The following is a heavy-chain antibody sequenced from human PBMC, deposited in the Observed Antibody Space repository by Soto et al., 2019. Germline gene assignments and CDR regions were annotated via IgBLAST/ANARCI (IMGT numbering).Heavy chain of an antibody. D-gene: IGHD3-22*01. Sequence: GASVKVSCKASGYTFTGYYMHWVRQAPGQGLEWMGWISPNSGGTNYAQKFQGRVTMTRDTSISTAYMELSRLRSDDTAVYYCARDWLYDSSGYYYGDDAFDIWGQGTMVTVSS. CDR1: GYTFTGYY. CDR3: ARDWLYDSSGYYYGDDAFDI. V-gene: IGHV1-2*02. CDR2: ISPNSGGT. J-gene: IGHJ3*02.